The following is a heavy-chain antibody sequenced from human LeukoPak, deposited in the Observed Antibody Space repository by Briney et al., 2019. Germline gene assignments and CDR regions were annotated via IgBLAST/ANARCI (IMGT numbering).Heavy chain of an antibody. J-gene: IGHJ4*02. D-gene: IGHD4-17*01. Sequence: SETLSLTCAVYGGSFSGYYWSWIRQPPGKGLEWIGEINHSGSTNYNPSLKSRVTISVDTSKNQFSLKLSSVTAEDTAVYYCARDLYGVSHDYWGQGTLVTVSS. CDR3: ARDLYGVSHDY. V-gene: IGHV4-34*01. CDR1: GGSFSGYY. CDR2: INHSGST.